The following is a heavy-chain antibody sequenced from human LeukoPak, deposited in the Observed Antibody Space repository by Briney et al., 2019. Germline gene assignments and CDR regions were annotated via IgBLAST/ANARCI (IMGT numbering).Heavy chain of an antibody. Sequence: SETLSLTCTVSGGSISSSSYYWGWIRQPPGKGLEWLATIYHSGTTHYSPSLRSRVTMSVDTSKNQFSLKLNSVTAADTAVYYCARQTGTTLFDYYDYWGQGTLVTASS. V-gene: IGHV4-39*01. CDR1: GGSISSSSYY. CDR2: IYHSGTT. D-gene: IGHD1-1*01. J-gene: IGHJ4*02. CDR3: ARQTGTTLFDYYDY.